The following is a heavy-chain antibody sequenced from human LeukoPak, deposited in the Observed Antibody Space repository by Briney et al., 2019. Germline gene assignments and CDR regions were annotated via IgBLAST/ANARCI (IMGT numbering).Heavy chain of an antibody. J-gene: IGHJ6*04. CDR1: GFTFSSYA. Sequence: GGSLRLSCATSGFTFSSYAMHWVRQAPGKGLEWVAVISYDGSNKYYADSVKGRFTISRDNSKNTLYLQMNSLRAEDTAVYYCAELGITMIGGVWGKGTTVTISS. CDR2: ISYDGSNK. V-gene: IGHV3-30*04. CDR3: AELGITMIGGV. D-gene: IGHD3-10*02.